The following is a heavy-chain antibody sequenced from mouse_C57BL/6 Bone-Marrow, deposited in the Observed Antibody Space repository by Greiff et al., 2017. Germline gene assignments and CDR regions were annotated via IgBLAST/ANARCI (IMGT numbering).Heavy chain of an antibody. CDR2: IDPENGDT. CDR3: TAVVFYGSSFPFAY. CDR1: GFNIKDDY. D-gene: IGHD1-1*01. J-gene: IGHJ3*01. Sequence: VQLKQSGAELVRPGASVKLSCTASGFNIKDDYMHWVKQRPEQGLEWIGWIDPENGDTEYASKFQGKATITADTSSNTAYLQLSSLTSEDTAVYYSTAVVFYGSSFPFAYWGQGTLVTVSA. V-gene: IGHV14-4*01.